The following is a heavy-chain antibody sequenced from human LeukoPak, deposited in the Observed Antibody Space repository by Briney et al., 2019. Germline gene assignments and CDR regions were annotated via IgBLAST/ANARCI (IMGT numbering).Heavy chain of an antibody. CDR2: IYYSGST. J-gene: IGHJ3*02. CDR3: ARQGYHDAFDI. CDR1: GDSISIGSYY. D-gene: IGHD3-16*02. Sequence: PSQTLSLACTVSGDSISIGSYYWGWIRQPPGKGLEWIGSIYYSGSTYYNPSLKSRVTISVDTSKNQFSLKLSSVTAADTAVYYCARQGYHDAFDIWGQGTMVTVSS. V-gene: IGHV4-39*01.